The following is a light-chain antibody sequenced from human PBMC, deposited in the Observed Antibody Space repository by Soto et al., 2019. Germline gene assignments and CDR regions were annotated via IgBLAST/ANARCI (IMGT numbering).Light chain of an antibody. CDR1: SSNIGAGHD. Sequence: QSALTQPPSVSGAPGQRVTISCTGSSSNIGAGHDVHWYQHSPGTAPKLLIYRFNNRPSGVPDRFSGSKSGTSASLAISGLQAEDEADYYCQSFDTSLSGSVVFGGGTKLTVL. V-gene: IGLV1-40*01. J-gene: IGLJ2*01. CDR3: QSFDTSLSGSVV. CDR2: RFN.